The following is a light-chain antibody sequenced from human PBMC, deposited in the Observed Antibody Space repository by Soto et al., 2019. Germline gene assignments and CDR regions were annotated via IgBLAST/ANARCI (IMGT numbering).Light chain of an antibody. Sequence: QSALTQPPSASGSPGQSVTISCTGTSSDVGGYNYVSWYQQHPGKVPKVMIYEVSKPPSGVPDRFSGSKSGNTASLTVSGVQAEEEAAYYCSSYAGSNTPYVFGTGTKLTVL. CDR1: SSDVGGYNY. CDR2: EVS. V-gene: IGLV2-8*01. CDR3: SSYAGSNTPYV. J-gene: IGLJ1*01.